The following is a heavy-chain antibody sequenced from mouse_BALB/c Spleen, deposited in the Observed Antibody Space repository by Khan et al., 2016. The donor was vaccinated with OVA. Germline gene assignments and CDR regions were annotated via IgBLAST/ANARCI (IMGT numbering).Heavy chain of an antibody. V-gene: IGHV9-3-1*01. CDR3: ARPPYFSYVMDY. Sequence: QIQLVQSGPELKKPGETVKISCKASGYTFTNYGMNWVKQAPGKGLKWMGWINTYTGEPTYADDFKGRFAFSLETSASTAYLQINNLKNEDTATYFCARPPYFSYVMDYWGQGTSGTVSS. CDR2: INTYTGEP. CDR1: GYTFTNYG. D-gene: IGHD2-10*01. J-gene: IGHJ4*01.